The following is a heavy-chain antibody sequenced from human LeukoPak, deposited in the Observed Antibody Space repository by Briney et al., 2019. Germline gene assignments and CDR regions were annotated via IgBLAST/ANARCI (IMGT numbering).Heavy chain of an antibody. V-gene: IGHV4-61*02. CDR2: IYTSGST. Sequence: PSETLSLTCTVSGGSISSGSYYWSWIRQPAGKGLEWIGRIYTSGSTNYNPSLKSRVTISVDTSKNQFSLKLSSVTAADTAVYYCARGIEVFDYWGQGTLVTVSS. J-gene: IGHJ4*02. CDR1: GGSISSGSYY. CDR3: ARGIEVFDY.